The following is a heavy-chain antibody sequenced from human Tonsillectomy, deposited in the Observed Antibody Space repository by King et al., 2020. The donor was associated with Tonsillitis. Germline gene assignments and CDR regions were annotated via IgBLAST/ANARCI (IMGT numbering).Heavy chain of an antibody. Sequence: VQLVESGGGFVQPGGSLRLSCAASGFTLSSYEMDWVRQAPGKGLEWVSYISSGGTTIYYADSVKGRFTISRDNAKNSLYLQMNSLRAEDPAVYYCARDSWELRNYYMDVWGKGTTVTVSS. CDR1: GFTLSSYE. J-gene: IGHJ6*03. CDR2: ISSGGTTI. V-gene: IGHV3-48*03. D-gene: IGHD1-26*01. CDR3: ARDSWELRNYYMDV.